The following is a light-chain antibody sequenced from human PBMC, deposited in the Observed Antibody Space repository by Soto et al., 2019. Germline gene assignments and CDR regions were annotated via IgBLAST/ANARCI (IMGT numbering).Light chain of an antibody. V-gene: IGKV3-20*01. CDR1: QNVASSY. CDR3: QQYNNWPPTIT. CDR2: GSS. J-gene: IGKJ5*01. Sequence: EIVLTQSPGTLSLSPGERATLSCRASQNVASSYLAWYQQKPGQAPRLLIYGSSIRGAGIPDRFSGSGSGTDFTLTISSLQSEDFAVYYCQQYNNWPPTITFGQGTRLEIK.